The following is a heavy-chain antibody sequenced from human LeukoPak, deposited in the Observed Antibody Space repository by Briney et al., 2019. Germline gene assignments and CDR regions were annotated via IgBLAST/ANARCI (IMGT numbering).Heavy chain of an antibody. CDR3: ARAPVDTANRYFDY. Sequence: PSQTLSLTCTVSGGSISSGDYYWSWIRQPPGKGLEWIGYIYYSGSTYYNPSLKSRVTISVDTSKNQFSLKLSSVTAADTAVYYCARAPVDTANRYFDYWGQGTLITVSS. CDR2: IYYSGST. V-gene: IGHV4-30-4*01. CDR1: GGSISSGDYY. D-gene: IGHD5-18*01. J-gene: IGHJ4*02.